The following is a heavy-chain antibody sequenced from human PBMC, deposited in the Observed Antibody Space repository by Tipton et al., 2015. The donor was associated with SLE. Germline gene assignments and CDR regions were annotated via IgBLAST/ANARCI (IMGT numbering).Heavy chain of an antibody. D-gene: IGHD2-8*01. CDR1: GDSITGYY. V-gene: IGHV4-59*12. J-gene: IGHJ4*02. CDR2: IYYSGSA. Sequence: TLSLTCTVSGDSITGYYWTWIRQPPGKGLEWIGYIYYSGSANYNPSLKSRVTMSVETSKNQFSLEVRSVTAADTAVYYCVRLRSKVLIDYWGQGTLVTVSS. CDR3: VRLRSKVLIDY.